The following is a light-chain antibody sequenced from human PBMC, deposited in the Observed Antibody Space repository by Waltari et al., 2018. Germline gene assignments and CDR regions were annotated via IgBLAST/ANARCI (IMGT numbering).Light chain of an antibody. CDR3: SSYTTSSTLV. Sequence: QSALTQPASVSGSPGRSITLPCTGTSRACGGYNSVSWYQPPPGRAPNLMISDVNSRPSGVSNRFSGSKSGNTASLTISGLQTEDEADYSCSSYTTSSTLVFGGGTQLTVL. CDR1: SRACGGYNS. V-gene: IGLV2-14*03. CDR2: DVN. J-gene: IGLJ2*01.